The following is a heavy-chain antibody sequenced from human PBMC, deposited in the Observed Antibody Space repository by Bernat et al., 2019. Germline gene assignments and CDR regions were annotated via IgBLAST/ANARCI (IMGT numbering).Heavy chain of an antibody. Sequence: EVQLLESGGGLVQPGGSLRLSCAASGFTFSSYAMSWVRQAPGKGLEWVSPISGSGGSTYYADSVKGRFTISRDNSKNTLYLQMNSLRAEDTAVYYCAKPGFTAAGTSLSFWYFDLWGRGTLVTVSS. CDR1: GFTFSSYA. D-gene: IGHD6-13*01. V-gene: IGHV3-23*01. J-gene: IGHJ2*01. CDR2: ISGSGGST. CDR3: AKPGFTAAGTSLSFWYFDL.